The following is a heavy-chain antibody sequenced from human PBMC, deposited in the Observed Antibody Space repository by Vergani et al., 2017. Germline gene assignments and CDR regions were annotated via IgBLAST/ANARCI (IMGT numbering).Heavy chain of an antibody. CDR1: GFPFSTYG. CDR2: IQKDGIDT. Sequence: QVQLVESGGGVVQPGESLRLSCAASGFPFSTYGMYWVGQAPGKGLEWVTFIQKDGIDTFYADSVRGRFTISRDISKNTLYLGMDSLSAEDTALYHCVKDHPVFDEWGRGTLVSVS. V-gene: IGHV3-30*02. CDR3: VKDHPVFDE. J-gene: IGHJ4*02.